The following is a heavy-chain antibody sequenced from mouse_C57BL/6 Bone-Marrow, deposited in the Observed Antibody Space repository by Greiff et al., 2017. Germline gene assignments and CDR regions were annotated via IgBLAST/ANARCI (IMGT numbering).Heavy chain of an antibody. CDR2: IYPGDGDT. V-gene: IGHV1-82*01. D-gene: IGHD1-1*01. J-gene: IGHJ2*01. CDR1: GYAFSSSW. CDR3: ARGETTVVRFDY. Sequence: QVQLKQSGPELVKPGASVKISCKASGYAFSSSWMNWVKQRPGKGLEWIGRIYPGDGDTNYNGKFRGKATLTADKSSSTAYMQLSSLTSEDSAVYFCARGETTVVRFDYWGQGTTLTVSS.